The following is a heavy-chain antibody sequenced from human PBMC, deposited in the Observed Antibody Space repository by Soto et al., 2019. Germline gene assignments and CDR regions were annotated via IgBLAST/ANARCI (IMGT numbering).Heavy chain of an antibody. D-gene: IGHD3-9*01. Sequence: EVQLVESGGGLVQPGGSLRLSCAASGFTVNSNYMSWVRQAPGKGLEWVSVIYSDGSTYYADSVKGRFIISRDNSNHTLYFQMNSLRAEDTAVYYCATLTKYDILTGFYPCWGQGTLVTVSS. J-gene: IGHJ4*02. CDR3: ATLTKYDILTGFYPC. CDR1: GFTVNSNY. CDR2: IYSDGST. V-gene: IGHV3-66*01.